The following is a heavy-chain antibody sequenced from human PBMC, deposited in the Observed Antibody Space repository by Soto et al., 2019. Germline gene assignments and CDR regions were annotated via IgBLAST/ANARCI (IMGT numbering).Heavy chain of an antibody. CDR3: AKGHFVLVVPAAIPRLGWFDP. CDR1: GFTFSSYA. D-gene: IGHD2-2*01. Sequence: EVQLLESGGGLVQPGGSLRLSCAASGFTFSSYAMSWVRQAPGKGLEWVSAISGSGGSTYYADSVKGRFTISRDNSKNALYLQMNSLRAEDTAVYYCAKGHFVLVVPAAIPRLGWFDPWGQGTLVTVSS. V-gene: IGHV3-23*01. CDR2: ISGSGGST. J-gene: IGHJ5*02.